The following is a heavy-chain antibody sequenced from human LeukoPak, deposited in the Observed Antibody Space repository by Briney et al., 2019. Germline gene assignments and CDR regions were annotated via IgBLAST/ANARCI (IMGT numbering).Heavy chain of an antibody. CDR1: GYTFTGYN. Sequence: EASVKVSCKASGYTFTGYNMQWLRQAPGQGLEWMGWINPNSGGTNYAQKFQGRVTMTRDTSISTAYMELSRLRSDDTAVYYCARDGHFDCWGQGTLVTVSS. CDR2: INPNSGGT. V-gene: IGHV1-2*02. J-gene: IGHJ4*02. CDR3: ARDGHFDC.